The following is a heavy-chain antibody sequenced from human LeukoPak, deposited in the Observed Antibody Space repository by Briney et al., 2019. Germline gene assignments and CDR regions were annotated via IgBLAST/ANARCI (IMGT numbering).Heavy chain of an antibody. Sequence: GGSLRLSCAASGFTFSSYAMSWVRQVPGKGLEWVSAISGSGGGTYYADSVKGRFTISRDNSKNTLYLQMNSLRAEDTAVYYCAKGRIAAAGNFDYWGQGTLVTVSS. J-gene: IGHJ4*02. CDR3: AKGRIAAAGNFDY. V-gene: IGHV3-23*01. CDR2: ISGSGGGT. D-gene: IGHD6-13*01. CDR1: GFTFSSYA.